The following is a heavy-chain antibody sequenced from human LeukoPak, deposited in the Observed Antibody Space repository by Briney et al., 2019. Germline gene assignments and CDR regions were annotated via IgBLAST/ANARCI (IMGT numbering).Heavy chain of an antibody. J-gene: IGHJ4*02. D-gene: IGHD6-19*01. Sequence: ASVKVSCKASGYTFTGYGISWVRQAPGQGLEWMGWISAYNGNTNYAQKLQGRVTMTTDTSTSTAYMELRSLRSDDTAVYYCARVTSQGIAVAGTHSYFDYWGQGTLVTVSS. CDR1: GYTFTGYG. CDR2: ISAYNGNT. CDR3: ARVTSQGIAVAGTHSYFDY. V-gene: IGHV1-18*01.